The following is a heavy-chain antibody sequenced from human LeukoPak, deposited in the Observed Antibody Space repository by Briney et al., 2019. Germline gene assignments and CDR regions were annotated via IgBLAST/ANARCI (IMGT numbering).Heavy chain of an antibody. CDR3: ARRHKRGAYSYGVDY. D-gene: IGHD5-18*01. CDR2: IYPGDSDT. Sequence: GKSLKISCKGSGYSFTNYWIAWVRQIPGKGLEWMGIIYPGDSDTRYSPSFQGQVTISADKSITTAYLQWNSLKASDTAMYYCARRHKRGAYSYGVDYWGQGTLVTVSS. CDR1: GYSFTNYW. V-gene: IGHV5-51*01. J-gene: IGHJ4*02.